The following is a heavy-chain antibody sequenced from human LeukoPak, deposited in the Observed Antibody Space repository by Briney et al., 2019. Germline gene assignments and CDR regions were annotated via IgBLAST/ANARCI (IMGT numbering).Heavy chain of an antibody. D-gene: IGHD3-22*01. J-gene: IGHJ4*01. CDR3: ARGLAPTGGYYEGGYFYFDY. CDR1: GGSFSGYY. V-gene: IGHV4-34*01. Sequence: SETLSLTCAVYGGSFSGYYWTWIRQLPGKGLEWIGHINHRGSTNHNPSLKSRVTISLHSSNNQFSLEVTSVTAADTGLYYCARGLAPTGGYYEGGYFYFDYWGQGLLVTVSS. CDR2: INHRGST.